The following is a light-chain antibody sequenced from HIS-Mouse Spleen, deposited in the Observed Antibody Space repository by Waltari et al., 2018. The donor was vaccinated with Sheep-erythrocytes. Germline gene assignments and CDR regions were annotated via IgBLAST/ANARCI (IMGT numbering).Light chain of an antibody. CDR1: QSISSY. Sequence: DIQMTQSPSSLSASVGDRVTITCRASQSISSYLNWYQQKPGKAPKLLIYAASSLQSWVPSRFSGSGSGTDLTLTISSLQPEDFATYYCQQSYSTPQFTFGPGTKVDIK. CDR2: AAS. CDR3: QQSYSTPQFT. J-gene: IGKJ3*01. V-gene: IGKV1-39*01.